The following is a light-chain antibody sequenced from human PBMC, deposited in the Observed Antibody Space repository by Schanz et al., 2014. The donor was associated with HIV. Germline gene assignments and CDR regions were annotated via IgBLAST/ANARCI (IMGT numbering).Light chain of an antibody. J-gene: IGLJ2*01. Sequence: QSVLTQPPSVSAAPGQKVIISCSGITSNIGNNFVSWYQQFPGTAPKLLIYDYHERPSEIRDRFSGSKSGQSATLAIIGLQAGDEADYYCGAWDSSLSGGLFGGGTKLTVL. V-gene: IGLV1-51*01. CDR3: GAWDSSLSGGL. CDR1: TSNIGNNF. CDR2: DYH.